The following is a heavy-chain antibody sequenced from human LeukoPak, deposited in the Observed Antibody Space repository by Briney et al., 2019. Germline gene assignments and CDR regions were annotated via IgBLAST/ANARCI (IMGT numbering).Heavy chain of an antibody. CDR2: INDVDTP. CDR1: GFTVSTNH. J-gene: IGHJ6*03. Sequence: GGSLRLSCAVSGFTVSTNHMTWVRQAPGKGLEWVSAINDVDTPYYADTVRGRFTISRDSANNTLYLQMKRLRAEDTAVYYCARVACSSTSCYVYYYYYMDVWGKGTTVTVSS. CDR3: ARVACSSTSCYVYYYYYMDV. D-gene: IGHD2-2*01. V-gene: IGHV3-53*01.